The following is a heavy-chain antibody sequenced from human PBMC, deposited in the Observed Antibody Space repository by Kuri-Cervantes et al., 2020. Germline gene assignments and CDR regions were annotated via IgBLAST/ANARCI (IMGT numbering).Heavy chain of an antibody. CDR3: ARARTPPYYFDY. CDR1: GYTFTSYA. V-gene: IGHV1-3*01. CDR2: INAGNGNT. Sequence: ASVKVSCKASGYTFTSYAMHWVRHAPGQRLEWMGWINAGNGNTKYSQKFQGRVTITRDTSASTAYMELRSLRSYATAVYYCARARTPPYYFDYWGQGTLVTVSS. J-gene: IGHJ4*02.